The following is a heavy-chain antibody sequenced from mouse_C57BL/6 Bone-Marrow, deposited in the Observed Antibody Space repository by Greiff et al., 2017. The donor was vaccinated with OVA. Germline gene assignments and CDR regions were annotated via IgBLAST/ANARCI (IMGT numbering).Heavy chain of an antibody. CDR2: ICSGGST. D-gene: IGHD1-1*01. J-gene: IGHJ1*03. CDR3: ARSSCGSSLWYFDV. V-gene: IGHV2-2*01. CDR1: GYSLTSYG. Sequence: VTLVESGPGLVQPSQCLSITCTASGYSLTSYGVHWVRQSPGKGLEWLGVICSGGSTDYKATFISRLSISKDYTKGQVFFIMSRLQADDAAIYYCARSSCGSSLWYFDVWGTGTTVTVSS.